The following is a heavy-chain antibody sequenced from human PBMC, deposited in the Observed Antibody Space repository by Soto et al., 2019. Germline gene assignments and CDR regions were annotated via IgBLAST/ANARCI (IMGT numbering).Heavy chain of an antibody. CDR3: ARGDSSSISQPFDY. CDR1: GGTFSSYA. Sequence: ASVKVSCKASGGTFSSYAISWVRQAPGQGLEWMGGIIPIFGTANYAQKFQGRVTITADESTSTAYMELSSLRSEDTAVYYCARGDSSSISQPFDYWGQGTLVTVSS. D-gene: IGHD6-6*01. V-gene: IGHV1-69*13. J-gene: IGHJ4*02. CDR2: IIPIFGTA.